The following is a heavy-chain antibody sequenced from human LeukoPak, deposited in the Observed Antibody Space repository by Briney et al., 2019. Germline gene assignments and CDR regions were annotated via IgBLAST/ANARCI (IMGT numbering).Heavy chain of an antibody. CDR3: ARGNILTGYCFDF. J-gene: IGHJ4*02. CDR2: IYYSGST. V-gene: IGHV4-59*12. Sequence: SETLSLTCTVSGGSISSYYWSWIRQPPGKGLEWIGYIYYSGSTNYNPSLNSRATISTDTSKNQFSLRLSSVTAADTAVYYCARGNILTGYCFDFWGQGALVTVSS. CDR1: GGSISSYY. D-gene: IGHD3-9*01.